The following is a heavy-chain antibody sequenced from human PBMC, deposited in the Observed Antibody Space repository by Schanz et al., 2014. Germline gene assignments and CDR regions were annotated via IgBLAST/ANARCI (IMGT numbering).Heavy chain of an antibody. Sequence: QVPLVQSGAEVKKPGSSVKVSCTASGGTFSSFAIFWVRQAPGQGLEWMGIINPSGGSTSYAQKFQGRVTMTRDTSTSTVYMYLSSLRSEDTAVYYCARRYSSGWYEFDYWGQGTLVTVSS. CDR2: INPSGGST. CDR1: GGTFSSFA. J-gene: IGHJ4*02. V-gene: IGHV1-46*03. D-gene: IGHD6-19*01. CDR3: ARRYSSGWYEFDY.